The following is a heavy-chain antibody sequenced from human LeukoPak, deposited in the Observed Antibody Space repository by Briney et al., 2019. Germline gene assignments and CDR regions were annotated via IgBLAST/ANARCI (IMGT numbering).Heavy chain of an antibody. CDR1: GFTFSSYW. D-gene: IGHD1-26*01. V-gene: IGHV3-74*01. Sequence: GGSLRLSCAASGFTFSSYWMHWVRHAPGKGLVWVSRINSDGSSTIYADSVKGRFTISRDNAKNTVYLKMNSLRAEDTAVYYCARLSLKSGSYYPFDYWGQGTLVTVFS. CDR2: INSDGSST. J-gene: IGHJ4*02. CDR3: ARLSLKSGSYYPFDY.